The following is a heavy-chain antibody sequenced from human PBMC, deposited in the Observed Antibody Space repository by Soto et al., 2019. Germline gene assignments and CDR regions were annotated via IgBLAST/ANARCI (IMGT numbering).Heavy chain of an antibody. J-gene: IGHJ4*02. CDR3: ARSIVVVTALDY. CDR2: INAGNGNT. V-gene: IGHV1-3*05. D-gene: IGHD2-21*02. CDR1: GYTFTSYA. Sequence: QVQLVQSGAEEKKPGASVKVSCKASGYTFTSYAMHWVRQAPGQRLEWMGWINAGNGNTKCSQKFQGRVTITRDTSASTAYIELSSLRSEDTAVYYCARSIVVVTALDYWGQGPVVTVSS.